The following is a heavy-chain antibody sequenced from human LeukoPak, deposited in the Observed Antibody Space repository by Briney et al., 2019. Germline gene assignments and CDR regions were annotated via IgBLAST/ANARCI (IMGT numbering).Heavy chain of an antibody. CDR3: ARWSHGGTYYFDY. V-gene: IGHV4-39*07. D-gene: IGHD4-23*01. CDR1: SGSISTSNYY. J-gene: IGHJ4*02. Sequence: SETLSLTCTVSSGSISTSNYYWGWVRQPPGKALEWIGNIFYSGSTYYSPSLKRRVTISLDTSRNQFSLKLNSVTAADTAVYYCARWSHGGTYYFDYWGQGTLVTVSS. CDR2: IFYSGST.